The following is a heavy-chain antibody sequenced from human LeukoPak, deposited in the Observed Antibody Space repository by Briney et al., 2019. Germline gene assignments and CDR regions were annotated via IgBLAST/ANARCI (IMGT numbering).Heavy chain of an antibody. D-gene: IGHD3-9*01. Sequence: GRSLRLSYAASGFTFSSYAMHWVRQAPGKGLEWVAVISYDGSNKYYADSVKGRFTISRDNSKNTLYLQMNSLRAEDTAVYYCAATRGVDILTGYQFDYWGQGTLVTVSS. V-gene: IGHV3-30*04. J-gene: IGHJ4*02. CDR3: AATRGVDILTGYQFDY. CDR1: GFTFSSYA. CDR2: ISYDGSNK.